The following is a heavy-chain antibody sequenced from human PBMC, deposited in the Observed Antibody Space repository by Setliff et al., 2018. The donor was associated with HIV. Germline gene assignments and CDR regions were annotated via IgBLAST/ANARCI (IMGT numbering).Heavy chain of an antibody. Sequence: ASVKVSCKVSGYTLTELSRHWVRQAPGKGLEWMGGFDPEDGETIYAQKLQGRVTMTTDTSTSTAYMELRSLRSDDTAVYFCARLGSGWSDSYYYAMDVWGQGTTVTVSS. CDR2: FDPEDGET. J-gene: IGHJ6*02. V-gene: IGHV1-24*01. CDR3: ARLGSGWSDSYYYAMDV. CDR1: GYTLTELS. D-gene: IGHD6-19*01.